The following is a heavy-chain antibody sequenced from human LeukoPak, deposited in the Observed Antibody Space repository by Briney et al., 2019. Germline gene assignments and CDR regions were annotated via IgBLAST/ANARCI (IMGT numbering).Heavy chain of an antibody. CDR1: GGSFSGYY. CDR2: INHSGST. Sequence: SETLSLTSAVYGGSFSGYYRSWIRQPPRKGLEWIGEINHSGSTNYNPSLKSRVSISVDTSKNQFSLKLSSVTAADTAVYYCARGGIAVAVPVFDYWGQGTLVTVSS. D-gene: IGHD6-19*01. J-gene: IGHJ4*02. V-gene: IGHV4-34*01. CDR3: ARGGIAVAVPVFDY.